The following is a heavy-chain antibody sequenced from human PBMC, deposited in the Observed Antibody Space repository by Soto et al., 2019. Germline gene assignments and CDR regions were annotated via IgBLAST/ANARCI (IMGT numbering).Heavy chain of an antibody. D-gene: IGHD1-26*01. V-gene: IGHV3-15*01. Sequence: PWGSLRLSCAASGFTFINAWISCVRHSPGKWLEWVGRIKSETDGGTTDYAAPVKGRFTISRDDSKNTLYLQMNSLKTEDTAVYYCTTDSFSGSYGTFDYWGQGTLVTVSS. CDR2: IKSETDGGTT. CDR1: GFTFINAW. CDR3: TTDSFSGSYGTFDY. J-gene: IGHJ4*02.